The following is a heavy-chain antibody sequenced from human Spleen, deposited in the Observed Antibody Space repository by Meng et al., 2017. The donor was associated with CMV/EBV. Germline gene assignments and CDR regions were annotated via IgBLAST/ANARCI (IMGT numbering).Heavy chain of an antibody. J-gene: IGHJ4*02. CDR1: GGTFSSFS. V-gene: IGHV1-69*10. CDR2: IIPLLGTP. CDR3: ARGVHDYSPSGD. D-gene: IGHD4-11*01. Sequence: SVKVSCKASGGTFSSFSFSWMRQAPGRGFEWMGGIIPLLGTPVYAQKFKGRVTIIADTSSDTAYMHLSSLKSDDTAVYYCARGVHDYSPSGDWGQGTLVTVSS.